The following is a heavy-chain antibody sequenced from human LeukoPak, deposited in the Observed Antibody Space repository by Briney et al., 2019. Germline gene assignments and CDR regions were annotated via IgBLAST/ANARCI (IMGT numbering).Heavy chain of an antibody. Sequence: SETLSLTCTVSGGSISSYYWSWIRQPAGKGLEWIGRIYTSGSTNYNPSLKSRVTMSVDTSKNQFSLKLSSVTAADTAVYYCARHYYGSGSSPFDPWGQGTLVTVSS. D-gene: IGHD3-10*01. V-gene: IGHV4-4*07. CDR2: IYTSGST. CDR3: ARHYYGSGSSPFDP. J-gene: IGHJ5*02. CDR1: GGSISSYY.